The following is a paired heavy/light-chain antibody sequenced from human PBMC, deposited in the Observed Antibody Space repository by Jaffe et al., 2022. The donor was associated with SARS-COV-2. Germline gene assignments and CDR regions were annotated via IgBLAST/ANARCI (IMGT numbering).Light chain of an antibody. V-gene: IGKV2-30*01. CDR1: QSLVYSNGNTY. CDR3: MQGTHWPGGT. Sequence: DVVMTQSPLSLPVTLGQPASISCRSSQSLVYSNGNTYLSWFQQRPGQSPRRLIYKVSNRDSGVPDRFSGSGSGTDFTLKISRVEAEDVGVYYCMQGTHWPGGTFGQGTKVEIK. J-gene: IGKJ1*01. CDR2: KVS.
Heavy chain of an antibody. Sequence: DVQLVESGGGLVQPGGSLRLSCAASGFTFSTYWMYWVRQPPGKGLVWVSRINPDGSYTTYADSVKGRFTISRDNAKNTLFLQMSSLRAEDTAVYYCVRDPFKEVAGEWGQGTLVTVSS. D-gene: IGHD6-19*01. CDR1: GFTFSTYW. CDR3: VRDPFKEVAGE. V-gene: IGHV3-74*01. J-gene: IGHJ4*02. CDR2: INPDGSYT.